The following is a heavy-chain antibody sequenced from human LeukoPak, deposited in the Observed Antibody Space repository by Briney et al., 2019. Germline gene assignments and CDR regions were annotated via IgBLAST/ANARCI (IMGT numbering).Heavy chain of an antibody. CDR1: GFTFSSYA. CDR2: ISGSGGST. D-gene: IGHD6-13*01. J-gene: IGHJ4*02. CDR3: AKDRLAAAGYLTGFDY. Sequence: GGSLRLSCAASGFTFSSYAMSWVRQAPGKGLEWVSAISGSGGSTYYADSVKGRFTISRDNSKNTLYLQMNSLRAEDTAVYYCAKDRLAAAGYLTGFDYWGQGTLVTVSS. V-gene: IGHV3-23*01.